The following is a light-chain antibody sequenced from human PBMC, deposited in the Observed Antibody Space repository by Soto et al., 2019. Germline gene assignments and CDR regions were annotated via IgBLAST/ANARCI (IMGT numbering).Light chain of an antibody. J-gene: IGKJ3*01. CDR1: QSVLYSSNNTNC. Sequence: DIVMTQSPDSLAVSMGERATINCKSSQSVLYSSNNTNCLAWYQQKPGKPPKLLIYWASTRESGVPDRFSGSGSGTDFTLTISILQAEDVAVYYCQQYSSIPFTFRPGTKVDI. CDR3: QQYSSIPFT. V-gene: IGKV4-1*01. CDR2: WAS.